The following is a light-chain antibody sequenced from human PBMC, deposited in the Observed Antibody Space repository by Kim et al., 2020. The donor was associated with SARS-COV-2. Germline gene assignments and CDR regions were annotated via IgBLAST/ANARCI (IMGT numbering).Light chain of an antibody. CDR2: AAS. Sequence: ASVGDRVTITCRASQNTGSSLTWYHQKPGRAPKLLIYAASHLQSGVPSRFSASGSGTDFTLTISSLQPEDFATYYCQQSYSLPLTFGTGTKVDIK. CDR3: QQSYSLPLT. V-gene: IGKV1-39*01. J-gene: IGKJ4*01. CDR1: QNTGSS.